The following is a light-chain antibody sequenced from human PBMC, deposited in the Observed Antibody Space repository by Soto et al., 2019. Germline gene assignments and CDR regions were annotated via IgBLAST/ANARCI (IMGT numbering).Light chain of an antibody. CDR3: AAWEDRLNGWV. J-gene: IGLJ3*02. CDR1: SSNIGSNT. CDR2: NNN. Sequence: QSVLTQPPSASGTPGQRVTISCSGSSSNIGSNTVNWYQQVPGTAPKLLIYNNNQRPSGVPDRFSGSKSGTSASLAISGLQSEDEGDYYCAAWEDRLNGWVLGGGSKLTVL. V-gene: IGLV1-44*01.